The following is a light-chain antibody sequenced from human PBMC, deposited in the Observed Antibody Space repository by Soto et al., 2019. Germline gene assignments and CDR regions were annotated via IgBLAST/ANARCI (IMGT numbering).Light chain of an antibody. Sequence: QSVLTQPPSASGSPGQSVTISCTGTSSDVGGYNYVSWYQQHPGKAPKLMIYEVSKRPSGVPDRFSGSKSGNTASLTVSGLQVEDEADYYCAAWDDRLSGLVFGRGTKLTVL. J-gene: IGLJ2*01. V-gene: IGLV2-8*01. CDR1: SSDVGGYNY. CDR2: EVS. CDR3: AAWDDRLSGLV.